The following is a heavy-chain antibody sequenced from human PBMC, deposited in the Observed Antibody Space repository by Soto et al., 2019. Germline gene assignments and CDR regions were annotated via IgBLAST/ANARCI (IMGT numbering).Heavy chain of an antibody. Sequence: QVQLVESGGGVVQPGRSLRLSCAASGFTFSSYAMHWVRQAPGKGLEWVAVISYDGSNKDYADSVKGRFTISRDNSKNTLYLQMTSLRAEDTAVYYCARDLKDPLSGWGYYFDYWGQGTLVTVSS. CDR1: GFTFSSYA. CDR3: ARDLKDPLSGWGYYFDY. D-gene: IGHD6-19*01. J-gene: IGHJ4*02. V-gene: IGHV3-30-3*01. CDR2: ISYDGSNK.